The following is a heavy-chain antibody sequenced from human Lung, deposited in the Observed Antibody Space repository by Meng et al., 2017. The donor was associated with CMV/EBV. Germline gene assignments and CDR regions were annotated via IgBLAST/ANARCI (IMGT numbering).Heavy chain of an antibody. CDR3: ARDIRGSDYYYGMDV. CDR2: ISSTSAYI. V-gene: IGHV3-21*01. J-gene: IGHJ6*02. D-gene: IGHD3-10*01. CDR1: EFTFSSYR. Sequence: GEXXKISCAAFEFTFSSYRMNWVRQAPGKGLEWVSFISSTSAYIDYADSVKGRFTISRDNARNSLFLQMNRLRAEDTAVYYCARDIRGSDYYYGMDVWGQGNXVNGAS.